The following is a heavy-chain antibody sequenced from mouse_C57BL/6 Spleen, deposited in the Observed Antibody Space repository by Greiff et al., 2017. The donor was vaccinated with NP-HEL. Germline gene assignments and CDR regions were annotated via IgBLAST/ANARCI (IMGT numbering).Heavy chain of an antibody. CDR3: ARNSPLGYYAMDY. CDR2: IYPRSGNT. Sequence: QVQLKESGAELARPGASVKLSCKASGYTFTSYGISWVKQRTGQGLEWIGEIYPRSGNTYYNEKFKGKATLTADKSSSTAYMELRSLTSEDSAVYFCARNSPLGYYAMDYWGQGTSVTVSS. J-gene: IGHJ4*01. CDR1: GYTFTSYG. V-gene: IGHV1-81*01.